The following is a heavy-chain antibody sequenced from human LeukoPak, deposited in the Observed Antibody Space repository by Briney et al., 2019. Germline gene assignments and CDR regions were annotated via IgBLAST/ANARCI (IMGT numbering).Heavy chain of an antibody. J-gene: IGHJ3*02. Sequence: RGSLRLSCADTRCTLGDYGMGRVRQALGKGLERGSHINWSGGRTGYVGSVRGRFTISRENAKKSLYLQKNSLRVEDTALYYCARSASGSYPGAFDIWGQGTMVTVSP. CDR1: RCTLGDYG. D-gene: IGHD1-26*01. V-gene: IGHV3-20*04. CDR2: INWSGGRT. CDR3: ARSASGSYPGAFDI.